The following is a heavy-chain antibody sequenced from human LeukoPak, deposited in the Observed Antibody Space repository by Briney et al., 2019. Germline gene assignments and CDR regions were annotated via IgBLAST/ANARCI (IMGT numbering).Heavy chain of an antibody. D-gene: IGHD3-22*01. CDR2: INPSGGST. V-gene: IGHV1-46*01. J-gene: IGHJ4*02. CDR1: GYTFTSYY. CDR3: ARVTYYTYYYDSSGYRYYFDY. Sequence: ASVKVSCKASGYTFTSYYMHWVRQAPGQGLEWMGIINPSGGSTSYAQKFQGRVTMTRDTSTSTVYMELSSLRSEDTAVYYCARVTYYTYYYDSSGYRYYFDYWGQGTLVTVSS.